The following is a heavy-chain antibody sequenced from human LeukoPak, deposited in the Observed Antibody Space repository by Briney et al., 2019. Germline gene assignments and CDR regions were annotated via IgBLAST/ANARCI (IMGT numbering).Heavy chain of an antibody. Sequence: PAETLSLTCAVYGGSFSGYYWSWIRQPPGKGLEWNGEIYHSGSTNYNTSLKRRVTISVATSKDKFSLKLSFVTAADTAVYYCARETPLRWYFDLWGRGTLVTVSS. J-gene: IGHJ2*01. V-gene: IGHV4-34*01. CDR3: ARETPLRWYFDL. CDR2: IYHSGST. CDR1: GGSFSGYY.